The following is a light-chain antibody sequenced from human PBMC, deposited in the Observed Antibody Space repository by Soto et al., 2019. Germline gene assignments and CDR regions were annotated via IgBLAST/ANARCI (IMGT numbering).Light chain of an antibody. CDR2: RNN. Sequence: QSVLTQPPSASGTPGQGVTISCSGSTSNIGSNYVYWYQQLPGTAPKLLIYRNNQRPSGVPDRFSGSKSGTSASLAISGLRXDDEADYFCATWDDSLNGFYVFGTGTKVNVL. V-gene: IGLV1-47*01. CDR1: TSNIGSNY. J-gene: IGLJ1*01. CDR3: ATWDDSLNGFYV.